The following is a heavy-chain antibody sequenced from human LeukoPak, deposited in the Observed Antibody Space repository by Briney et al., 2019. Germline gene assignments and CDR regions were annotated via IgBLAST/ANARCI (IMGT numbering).Heavy chain of an antibody. CDR1: GGSVTTYY. J-gene: IGHJ4*02. D-gene: IGHD6-13*01. Sequence: PSETLSLTCIVSGGSVTTYYWTWIRQPPGKGLEWIGFIYYSGSTNYNPSLKSRVTISVDTSKNQFSLKLSSVTAADTAVYYCASPGIVAAGTDRGFDYWGQGTLVTVSS. CDR2: IYYSGST. V-gene: IGHV4-59*02. CDR3: ASPGIVAAGTDRGFDY.